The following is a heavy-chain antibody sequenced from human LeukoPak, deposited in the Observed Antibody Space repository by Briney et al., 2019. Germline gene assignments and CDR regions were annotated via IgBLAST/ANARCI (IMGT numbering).Heavy chain of an antibody. CDR2: ISEDGGST. Sequence: GGSLRLSCAASGFTFDDYAMHWVRQAPGKGLEWVSLISEDGGSTYYADSVKGRFTISRDNSKNSLYLQMNSLRTEDTALYYCAKDRWNYDYVWGSYRYTVSAFDIWGQGTMVTVSS. CDR1: GFTFDDYA. D-gene: IGHD3-16*02. CDR3: AKDRWNYDYVWGSYRYTVSAFDI. V-gene: IGHV3-43*02. J-gene: IGHJ3*02.